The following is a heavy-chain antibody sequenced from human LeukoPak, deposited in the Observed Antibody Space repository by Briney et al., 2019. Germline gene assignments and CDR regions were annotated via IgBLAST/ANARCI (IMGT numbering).Heavy chain of an antibody. CDR2: LGRSGEYK. D-gene: IGHD2-2*01. CDR3: VKDRPCETCMPMDA. Sequence: GGSLRLSCAASGFRFTNYSMSWVRQAPGKGLEWVAGLGRSGEYKYYADSVKGRFTISRDNSKDTVSLQMNSLRAEDSAIYFCVKDRPCETCMPMDAWGQGTTVTVSS. J-gene: IGHJ6*02. CDR1: GFRFTNYS. V-gene: IGHV3-23*01.